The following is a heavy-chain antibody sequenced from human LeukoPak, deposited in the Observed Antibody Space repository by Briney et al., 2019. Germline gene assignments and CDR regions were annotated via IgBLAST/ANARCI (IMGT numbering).Heavy chain of an antibody. CDR2: IYYSGRT. V-gene: IGHV4-59*01. CDR1: GGSISSYY. J-gene: IGHJ4*02. Sequence: SETLSLTCTVSGGSISSYYWSWIRQPPGKGLEWFGYIYYSGRTNYNPSLKSRVTISVDTPKNQFSLKLSSVTAADTAVYYCARERDGYNSRGFDYWGQGTLVTVSS. D-gene: IGHD5-24*01. CDR3: ARERDGYNSRGFDY.